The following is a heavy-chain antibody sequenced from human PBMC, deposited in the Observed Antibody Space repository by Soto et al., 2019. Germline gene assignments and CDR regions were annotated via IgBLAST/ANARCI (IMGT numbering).Heavy chain of an antibody. CDR1: VGSISSGGYY. CDR2: IYYSGST. Sequence: QVQLQESGPGLVKPSQTLSLTCTVSVGSISSGGYYWSWIRQHPGKGLAWIGYIYYSGSTYYNPSLKSRVTISVDTSKNQFSLKLSSVTAADTAVYYCARDRRFLEWLTIDYWGQGTLVTVSS. CDR3: ARDRRFLEWLTIDY. J-gene: IGHJ4*02. V-gene: IGHV4-31*03. D-gene: IGHD3-3*01.